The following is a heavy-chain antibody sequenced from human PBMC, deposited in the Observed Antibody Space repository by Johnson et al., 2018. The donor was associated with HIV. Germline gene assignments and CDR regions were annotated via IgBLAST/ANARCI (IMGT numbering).Heavy chain of an antibody. Sequence: VQLVESGGGVVQPGGSLRLSCAASGFTVSSNYMSWVRQAPGKGLEWVSVIYSGGSTYYADSVKGRFTISRDNAKNSLYLQMNSLRVEDTAVYYCARDKYCSGGSCYLDAFDIWGQGTMVIVSS. J-gene: IGHJ3*02. CDR3: ARDKYCSGGSCYLDAFDI. CDR2: IYSGGST. CDR1: GFTVSSNY. V-gene: IGHV3-66*01. D-gene: IGHD2-15*01.